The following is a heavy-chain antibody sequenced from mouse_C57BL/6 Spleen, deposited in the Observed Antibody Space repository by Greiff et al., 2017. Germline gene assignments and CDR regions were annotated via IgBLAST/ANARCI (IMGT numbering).Heavy chain of an antibody. Sequence: QVQLQQPGAELVKPGASVKLSCKASGYTFTSYWMQWVKQRPGQGLEWIGDIDPSDSYTNYNQKFKGKATLTVDTSSSTAYMQLSSLTSEDSAVYYCSYYGKGAWFAYWGQGTLVTVAA. CDR1: GYTFTSYW. CDR3: SYYGKGAWFAY. D-gene: IGHD2-10*01. CDR2: IDPSDSYT. J-gene: IGHJ3*01. V-gene: IGHV1-50*01.